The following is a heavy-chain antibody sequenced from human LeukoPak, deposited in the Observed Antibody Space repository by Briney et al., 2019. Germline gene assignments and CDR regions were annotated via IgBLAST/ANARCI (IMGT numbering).Heavy chain of an antibody. J-gene: IGHJ6*03. CDR1: GYTFTSYD. D-gene: IGHD3-10*01. Sequence: GASVKVSCKASGYTFTSYDINWVRQATGQGLEWMGWMNPNSGNTGYAQKFQGRVTITRNTSISTAYMELSSLRSEDTAVYYCARGVRRITMVRGVIRPNYYMDVWGKGTTVTVSS. V-gene: IGHV1-8*03. CDR2: MNPNSGNT. CDR3: ARGVRRITMVRGVIRPNYYMDV.